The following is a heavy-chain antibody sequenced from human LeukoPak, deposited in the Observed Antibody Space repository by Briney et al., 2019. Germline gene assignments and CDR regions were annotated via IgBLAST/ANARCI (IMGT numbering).Heavy chain of an antibody. J-gene: IGHJ6*02. CDR1: GGTFSSYA. D-gene: IGHD5-18*01. Sequence: ASVKVSCKASGGTFSSYAISWVRQAPGQGLEWMGGIIPIFGTANYAQKFQGRVTITADESTSTAYMELSSLRSEDTAVYYCATRIVDTAMAAPDYYYYYGMDVWGQGTTVTVSS. CDR3: ATRIVDTAMAAPDYYYYYGMDV. V-gene: IGHV1-69*13. CDR2: IIPIFGTA.